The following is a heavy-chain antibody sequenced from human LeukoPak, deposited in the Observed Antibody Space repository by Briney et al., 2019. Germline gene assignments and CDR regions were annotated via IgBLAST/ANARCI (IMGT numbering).Heavy chain of an antibody. V-gene: IGHV4-59*12. CDR3: ARDCGGDCYSVLWYFDL. Sequence: SETLSLTCTVSGGSISSYYWSWIRQPPGKGLEWIGYIYYSGSTNYNPSLKSRVTISVDTSKNQFSLKLSSVTAADTAVYYCARDCGGDCYSVLWYFDLWGRGTLVTVSS. CDR2: IYYSGST. D-gene: IGHD2-21*02. J-gene: IGHJ2*01. CDR1: GGSISSYY.